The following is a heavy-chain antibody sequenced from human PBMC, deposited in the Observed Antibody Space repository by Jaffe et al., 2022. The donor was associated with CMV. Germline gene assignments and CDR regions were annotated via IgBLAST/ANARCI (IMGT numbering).Heavy chain of an antibody. CDR3: ARFYYYDSSGYYSPFDY. J-gene: IGHJ4*02. CDR2: ISSSSSYI. Sequence: EVQLVESGGGLVKPGGSLRLSCAASGFTFSSYSMNWVRQAPGKGLEWVSSISSSSSYIYYADSVKGRFTISRDNAKNSLYLQMNSLRAEDTAVYYCARFYYYDSSGYYSPFDYWGQGTLVTVSS. D-gene: IGHD3-22*01. V-gene: IGHV3-21*01. CDR1: GFTFSSYS.